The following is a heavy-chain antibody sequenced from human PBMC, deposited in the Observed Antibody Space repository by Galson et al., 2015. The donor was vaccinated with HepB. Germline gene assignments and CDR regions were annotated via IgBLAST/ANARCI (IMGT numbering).Heavy chain of an antibody. V-gene: IGHV3-7*01. J-gene: IGHJ4*02. D-gene: IGHD3-16*01. CDR2: INQDGSGK. Sequence: SLRLSCAASGFTFSNCWMSWVRQAPGKGLEWVANINQDGSGKYHVDSVKGRFTISRDNAKNLLYLQMDSLRAEDTAVYYCAKERGARYFDYWGQGTLVTVSS. CDR1: GFTFSNCW. CDR3: AKERGARYFDY.